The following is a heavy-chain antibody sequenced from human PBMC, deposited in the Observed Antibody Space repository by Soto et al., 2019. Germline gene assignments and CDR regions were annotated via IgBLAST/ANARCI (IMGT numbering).Heavy chain of an antibody. Sequence: GSVKVSCKAPADTFTIYYIHWVRQAPGHGLEWMGIINPNGGSTRFAQTFQGRITMTTDTSTSTVYMELSSMTSEDTAVYFCARSPYDDLWSGYQNWFDPWGQGTLVTVSS. CDR2: INPNGGST. V-gene: IGHV1-46*01. D-gene: IGHD3-3*01. J-gene: IGHJ5*02. CDR3: ARSPYDDLWSGYQNWFDP. CDR1: ADTFTIYY.